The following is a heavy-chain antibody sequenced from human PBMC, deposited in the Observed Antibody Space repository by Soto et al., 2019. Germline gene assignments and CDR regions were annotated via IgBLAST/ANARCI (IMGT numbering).Heavy chain of an antibody. V-gene: IGHV1-18*01. Sequence: ASVKVSCKASGYTFTSYAMHWVRQAPGQGLEWMGWIFPYSGNTKYAQKVQGRVTMTTDTSTSTAYMEVRSLRSDDTAVYYCARGQPSYETFYDYWGQGTLVTVSS. J-gene: IGHJ4*02. CDR3: ARGQPSYETFYDY. CDR2: IFPYSGNT. D-gene: IGHD3-16*01. CDR1: GYTFTSYA.